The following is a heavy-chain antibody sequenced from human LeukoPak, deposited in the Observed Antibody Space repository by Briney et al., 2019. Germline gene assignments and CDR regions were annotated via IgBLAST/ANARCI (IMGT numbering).Heavy chain of an antibody. D-gene: IGHD3-22*01. CDR3: ARASEYYYDSSGYYPPYYYYGMDV. V-gene: IGHV3-21*01. J-gene: IGHJ6*02. CDR1: GFIFSSYG. Sequence: GGSLRLSCAASGFIFSSYGMIWVRQAPGKGPEWVSSISSISTYTHYADSVKGRFTISRDNAENSLFLQMNSLRAEDTAVYYCARASEYYYDSSGYYPPYYYYGMDVWGQGTTVTVSS. CDR2: ISSISTYT.